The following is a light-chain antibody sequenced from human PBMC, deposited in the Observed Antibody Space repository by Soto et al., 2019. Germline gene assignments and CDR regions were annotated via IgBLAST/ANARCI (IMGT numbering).Light chain of an antibody. V-gene: IGKV3-15*01. CDR3: QKYNNWPYT. Sequence: EIVMTQSAVTLSVSPGERATLSCRASQSIGSSLAWYQQKRGQGPRLLIYGVITRATGVPARFSGSQSGTEFTLTISSLQSEDFAVYYCQKYNNWPYTFGQGTKLEIK. CDR2: GVI. CDR1: QSIGSS. J-gene: IGKJ2*01.